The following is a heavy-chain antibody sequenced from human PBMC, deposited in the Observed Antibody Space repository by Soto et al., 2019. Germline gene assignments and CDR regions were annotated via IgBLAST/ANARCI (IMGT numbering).Heavy chain of an antibody. CDR1: GGTFSSYA. CDR3: ARSPGGSCRLDIYYYYYYGMDV. D-gene: IGHD2-15*01. J-gene: IGHJ6*02. Sequence: QVQLVQSGAEVKKPGSSVKVSCKAPGGTFSSYAISWVRQAPGQGLEWMGGIIPIFGTANYAQKFQGRVTITADESTSTGYMELSSLRSEDTAVYYCARSPGGSCRLDIYYYYYYGMDVWGQGTTVTVSS. V-gene: IGHV1-69*01. CDR2: IIPIFGTA.